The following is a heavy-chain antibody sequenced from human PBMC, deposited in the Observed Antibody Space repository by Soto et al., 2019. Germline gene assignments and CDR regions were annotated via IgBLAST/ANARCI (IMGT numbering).Heavy chain of an antibody. Sequence: GWIRQPPGKALEWVGRIKIKTDDWTTDYAAPVKVRSTISRDDSKNTLYLQMNSLKTEDTAVYYCTPLREFWEPRRYWGEGSLVTVSS. CDR2: IKIKTDDWTT. J-gene: IGHJ4*02. V-gene: IGHV3-15*01. CDR3: TPLREFWEPRRY. D-gene: IGHD1-26*01.